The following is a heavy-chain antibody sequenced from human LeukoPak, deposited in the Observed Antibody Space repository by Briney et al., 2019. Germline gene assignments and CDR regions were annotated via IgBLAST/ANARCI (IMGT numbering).Heavy chain of an antibody. V-gene: IGHV3-30*18. CDR2: ISYDGSNK. Sequence: GSLRLSCAASGFSFTDYDMHWVRQAPGKGLEWVAVISYDGSNKYYADSVKGRFTISRDNSKNTLYLQMNSLRAEDTAVYYCAKVWAPMVRGVIKLFDYWGQGTLVTVSS. D-gene: IGHD3-10*01. CDR1: GFSFTDYD. J-gene: IGHJ4*02. CDR3: AKVWAPMVRGVIKLFDY.